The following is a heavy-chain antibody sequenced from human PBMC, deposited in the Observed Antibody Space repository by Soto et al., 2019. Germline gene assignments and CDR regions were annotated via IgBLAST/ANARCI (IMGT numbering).Heavy chain of an antibody. D-gene: IGHD3-22*01. J-gene: IGHJ4*01. CDR2: ISGSGGST. V-gene: IGHV3-23*01. CDR3: TTDSYITIVIVRFDY. Sequence: TQGKGLEWVSAISGSGGSTYYADSVKGRFTISRDNSKNTLYLQMNSLRAEDTAVYYCTTDSYITIVIVRFDYWGHGTLVTVSS.